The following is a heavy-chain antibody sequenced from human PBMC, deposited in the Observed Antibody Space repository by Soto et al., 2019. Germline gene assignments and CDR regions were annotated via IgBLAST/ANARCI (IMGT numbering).Heavy chain of an antibody. Sequence: GSLRLSCVASGFTFSNFAMAWVRQAPGKGLEWVSAISGSGDDTFYADSVKGRFTISRDNSKNTLYLQMNSLRAEDTAVYYCVRVLGDYGDDAFDIWGQGTMVTVSS. D-gene: IGHD4-17*01. CDR3: VRVLGDYGDDAFDI. CDR1: GFTFSNFA. J-gene: IGHJ3*02. V-gene: IGHV3-23*01. CDR2: ISGSGDDT.